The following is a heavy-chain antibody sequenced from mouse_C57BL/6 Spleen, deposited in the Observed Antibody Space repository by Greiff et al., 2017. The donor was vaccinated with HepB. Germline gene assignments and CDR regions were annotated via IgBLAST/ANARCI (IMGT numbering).Heavy chain of an antibody. CDR3: AGLPQYYGSSRYFDY. Sequence: EVQLQQSGPELVKPGASVKISCKASGYTFTDYYMNWVKQSHGKSLEWIGDINPNNGGTSYNQKFKGKATLTVDKSSNTAYMELRSLTSEDSAVYYCAGLPQYYGSSRYFDYWGQGTTLTVSS. CDR2: INPNNGGT. J-gene: IGHJ2*01. V-gene: IGHV1-26*01. D-gene: IGHD1-1*01. CDR1: GYTFTDYY.